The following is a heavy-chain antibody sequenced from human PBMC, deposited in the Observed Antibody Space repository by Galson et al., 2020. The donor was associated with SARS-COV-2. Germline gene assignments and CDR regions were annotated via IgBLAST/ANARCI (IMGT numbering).Heavy chain of an antibody. J-gene: IGHJ4*02. Sequence: TGGSRLSCTASGFTFGDYAMSWVRQAPGKGLEWVGFIRSKAYGGTTEYAASVKGRFTISRDDSKSIAYLQMNSLKTEGTAVYYCTRDSFWGCYYDCWGQGTLGTVSS. V-gene: IGHV3-49*04. D-gene: IGHD3-16*01. CDR1: GFTFGDYA. CDR2: IRSKAYGGTT. CDR3: TRDSFWGCYYDC.